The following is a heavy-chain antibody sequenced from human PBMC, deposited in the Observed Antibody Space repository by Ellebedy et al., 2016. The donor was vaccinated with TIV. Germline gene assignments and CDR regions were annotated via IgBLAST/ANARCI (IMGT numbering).Heavy chain of an antibody. CDR2: MNPNSGNT. Sequence: ASVKVSCXASGFTFSNFGINWVRQATGQGLEWLGWMNPNSGNTGSAQKFQGRVTMTRDTSISTAYMELSSLSSEDTAVYFCARNLASTGNFDYWGQGTLVTVAS. CDR1: GFTFSNFG. J-gene: IGHJ4*02. CDR3: ARNLASTGNFDY. D-gene: IGHD1-1*01. V-gene: IGHV1-8*02.